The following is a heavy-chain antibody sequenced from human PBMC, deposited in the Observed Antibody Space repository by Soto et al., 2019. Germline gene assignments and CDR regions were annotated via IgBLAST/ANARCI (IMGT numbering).Heavy chain of an antibody. CDR3: ARHLTYCSAGSCYSDFPYYGMDV. V-gene: IGHV4-39*01. CDR1: GGSISSSSYY. D-gene: IGHD2-15*01. CDR2: IFYSGST. Sequence: QLQLQESGPGLVKPSETLSLTCTVSGGSISSSSYYWGWIRQPPGKGLEWIGSIFYSGSTYYNPSLKSRVTISVDTSKNQFSLKLSSVTAADTAVYYRARHLTYCSAGSCYSDFPYYGMDVWGQGTTVTVSS. J-gene: IGHJ6*02.